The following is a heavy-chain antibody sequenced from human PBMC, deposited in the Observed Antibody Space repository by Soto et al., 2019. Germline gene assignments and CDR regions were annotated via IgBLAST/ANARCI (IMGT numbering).Heavy chain of an antibody. J-gene: IGHJ4*02. CDR1: GGSISGSSYY. CDR2: IYYSGST. V-gene: IGHV4-39*01. D-gene: IGHD3-22*01. Sequence: PSETLSLTCTVSGGSISGSSYYWGWIRQSPGKGLEWIGSIYYSGSTYYNPSLKSRVTISVDTSKNQFSLKLSSVTAADTAVYYCARIRSGYNFDYWGQGTLVTVSS. CDR3: ARIRSGYNFDY.